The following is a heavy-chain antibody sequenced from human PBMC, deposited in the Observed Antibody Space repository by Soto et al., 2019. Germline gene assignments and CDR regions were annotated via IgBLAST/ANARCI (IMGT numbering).Heavy chain of an antibody. D-gene: IGHD3-16*01. CDR3: ARDKRGDSDHAVGGYFDN. Sequence: EVQLVESGGAVVQPGGSLRLSCAASGFTFDDYAMHWVRQAPGKGLEWVSLISWDGGSTYYADSVGGRFVISRDNRKNSLYLQMNSLRIEDCAFYYCARDKRGDSDHAVGGYFDNWGQGTLVAVSS. V-gene: IGHV3-43D*04. CDR2: ISWDGGST. CDR1: GFTFDDYA. J-gene: IGHJ4*02.